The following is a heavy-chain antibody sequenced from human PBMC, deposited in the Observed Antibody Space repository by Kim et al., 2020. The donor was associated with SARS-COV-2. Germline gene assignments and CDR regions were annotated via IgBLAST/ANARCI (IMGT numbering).Heavy chain of an antibody. CDR2: IWFDGSDE. CDR1: GFTFNTYG. J-gene: IGHJ6*02. V-gene: IGHV3-33*01. D-gene: IGHD3-3*01. CDR3: ARGPHYDSWSCYSDYYYGMDV. Sequence: GGSLRLSCSASGFTFNTYGMHWVRQAPGKGLEWVAVIWFDGSDEYYADSVKGRFTISRDNSKDTLYLQMRSLRAEDTAVYYCARGPHYDSWSCYSDYYYGMDVWGQGTTVTVSS.